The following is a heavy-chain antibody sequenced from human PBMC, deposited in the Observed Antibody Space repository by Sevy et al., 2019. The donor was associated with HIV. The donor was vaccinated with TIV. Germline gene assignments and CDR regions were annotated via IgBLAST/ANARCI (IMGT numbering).Heavy chain of an antibody. CDR1: GFTFDVYA. D-gene: IGHD5-12*01. J-gene: IGHJ4*02. Sequence: GGSLRLSCTASGFTFDVYAMNWFRQAPGKGLEWVAFITRNSYEAYGGTTEYAASVKGRFTISRDDSKSIAYLQMNSLKTEDTAVYYCTRGLATADTPEYYFDYWGQGTLVTVSS. CDR2: ITRNSYEAYGGTT. V-gene: IGHV3-49*03. CDR3: TRGLATADTPEYYFDY.